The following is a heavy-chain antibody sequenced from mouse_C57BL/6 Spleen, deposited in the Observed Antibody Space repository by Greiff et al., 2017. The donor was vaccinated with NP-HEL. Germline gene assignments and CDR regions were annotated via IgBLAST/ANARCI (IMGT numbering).Heavy chain of an antibody. Sequence: VKLMESGPGLVQPSQSLSITCTVSGFSLTSYGVHWVRQSPGKGLEWLGVIWSGGSTDYNAAFISRLSISKDNSKSQVFFKMNSLQADDTAIYYCARLWLRRDYAMDYWGQGTSVTVSS. CDR3: ARLWLRRDYAMDY. D-gene: IGHD2-2*01. J-gene: IGHJ4*01. CDR2: IWSGGST. CDR1: GFSLTSYG. V-gene: IGHV2-2*01.